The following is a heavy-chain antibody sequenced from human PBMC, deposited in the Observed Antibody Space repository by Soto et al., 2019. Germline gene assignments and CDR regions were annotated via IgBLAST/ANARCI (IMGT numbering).Heavy chain of an antibody. CDR1: GFTFSSYA. D-gene: IGHD3-3*01. Sequence: QVQLVESGGGVVQPGRSLRLSCAASGFTFSSYAMHWVRQAPGKGLEWVAVISYDGSNKYYADSVKGRFTISRDNSKNTLYLQMNSLRAEDTAVYYCARDRNDFWSGYYSHYYYYGMDVWGQGTTVTVSS. J-gene: IGHJ6*02. CDR2: ISYDGSNK. V-gene: IGHV3-30-3*01. CDR3: ARDRNDFWSGYYSHYYYYGMDV.